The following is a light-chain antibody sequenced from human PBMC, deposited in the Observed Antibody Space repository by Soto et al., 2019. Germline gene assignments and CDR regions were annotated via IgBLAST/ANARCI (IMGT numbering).Light chain of an antibody. Sequence: EIVMTQSPVALSVSPGERVTLSCSASQSVSSNLAWYQQKPGQAPRLLIYGASTRATGIPDRFSGSGSETDFTLTISRLEPEDFALYYCQQYGSSAPITFGQGTRLEIK. J-gene: IGKJ5*01. CDR2: GAS. CDR1: QSVSSN. V-gene: IGKV3-20*01. CDR3: QQYGSSAPIT.